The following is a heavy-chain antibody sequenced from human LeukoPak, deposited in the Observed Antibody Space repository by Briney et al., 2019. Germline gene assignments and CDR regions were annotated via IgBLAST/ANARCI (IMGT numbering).Heavy chain of an antibody. CDR2: IFHTGST. CDR1: GDSISSAAYS. V-gene: IGHV4-30-2*01. Sequence: PPETLSLTCVVSGDSISSAAYSWSWIRQPPGKGLEWIDYIFHTGSTFYNPSLKSRVTISVDNSKNQFSQRLTSVTAADTAVYYCARELWFANAPGSWLDPRGQGTLVTVSS. J-gene: IGHJ5*02. CDR3: ARELWFANAPGSWLDP. D-gene: IGHD3-10*01.